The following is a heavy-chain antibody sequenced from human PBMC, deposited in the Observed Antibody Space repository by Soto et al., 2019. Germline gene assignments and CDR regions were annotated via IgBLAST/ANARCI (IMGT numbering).Heavy chain of an antibody. V-gene: IGHV4-34*01. Sequence: SETVSLTCAVYGGSFSGYYWSWIRQPPGKGLEWIGEINHSGSTNYNPSLKSRVTISVDTSKNQFSLKLSSVTAADTAVYYCARVVPAAKEYYYYYMDVWGKGTTVTVSS. J-gene: IGHJ6*03. CDR2: INHSGST. D-gene: IGHD2-2*01. CDR1: GGSFSGYY. CDR3: ARVVPAAKEYYYYYMDV.